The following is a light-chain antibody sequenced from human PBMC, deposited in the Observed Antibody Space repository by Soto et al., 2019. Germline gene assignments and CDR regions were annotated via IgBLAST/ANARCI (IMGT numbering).Light chain of an antibody. V-gene: IGKV4-1*01. Sequence: DIVMTQSPDSLAVSLGERATINCKSSQSVLYSSNNKNYLAWYQQKPGQPPKLLIYWASTRESGVPDRFSGSGSLTDFTLTISSLQAEDVEVYYCQQYYSTLALTFGGGTKVEIK. CDR2: WAS. J-gene: IGKJ4*01. CDR3: QQYYSTLALT. CDR1: QSVLYSSNNKNY.